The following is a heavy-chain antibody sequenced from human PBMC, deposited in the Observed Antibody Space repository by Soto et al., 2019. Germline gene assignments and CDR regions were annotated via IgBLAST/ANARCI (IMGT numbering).Heavy chain of an antibody. D-gene: IGHD2-21*02. J-gene: IGHJ3*01. CDR2: VSYDGSKQ. Sequence: GGSLRLSCAASGFTFNSYGIHWVRQAPGQGLEWVAGVSYDGSKQYYTDSVRGRFTISRDNSRNTLDLQMNSLRAEDTAVYYCARGDRGAFDLWGQGTMVTVSS. CDR1: GFTFNSYG. V-gene: IGHV3-30*03. CDR3: ARGDRGAFDL.